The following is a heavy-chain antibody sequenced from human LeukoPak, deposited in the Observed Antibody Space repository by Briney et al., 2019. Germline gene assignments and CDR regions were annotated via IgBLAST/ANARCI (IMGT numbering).Heavy chain of an antibody. V-gene: IGHV4-4*09. Sequence: SETLSLTCTVSGGSISSYYWSWIRQPPGKGLEWIGYIYTNGSTNYNPSLKSRVTISVDTSKNQFSLKLSSVTAADTAVYYCARQVHSSGYYSRFDYWGQGTLVTVSS. CDR3: ARQVHSSGYYSRFDY. CDR2: IYTNGST. CDR1: GGSISSYY. D-gene: IGHD3-22*01. J-gene: IGHJ4*02.